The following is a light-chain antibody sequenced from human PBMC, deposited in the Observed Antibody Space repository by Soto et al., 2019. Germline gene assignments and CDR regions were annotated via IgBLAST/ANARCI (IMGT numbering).Light chain of an antibody. Sequence: QSVLTQPASVSGSPGQSITISCTGTSSDVGTYNYVSWYQQHPGKAPKLMIYDVSNRPSGVSDRFSGSKSGNTASLTISGLQAEEEADYYCSSYTSSSTSVVFGGGTKLTVL. CDR1: SSDVGTYNY. CDR3: SSYTSSSTSVV. V-gene: IGLV2-14*01. CDR2: DVS. J-gene: IGLJ2*01.